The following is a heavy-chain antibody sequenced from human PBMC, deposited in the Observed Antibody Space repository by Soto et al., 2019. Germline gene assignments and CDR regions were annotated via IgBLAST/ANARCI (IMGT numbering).Heavy chain of an antibody. D-gene: IGHD3-10*01. J-gene: IGHJ6*02. CDR2: IYYSGST. Sequence: PSETLSLTCTFSCGSIISGDYYWSCIRQPPGKGLEWIGYIYYSGSTYYNPSLKSRVTISVDTSKNQFSLKLSSVTAADTAVYYCARETYGSGGPPYGMDVWGQGTTVTVSS. CDR3: ARETYGSGGPPYGMDV. V-gene: IGHV4-30-4*01. CDR1: CGSIISGDYY.